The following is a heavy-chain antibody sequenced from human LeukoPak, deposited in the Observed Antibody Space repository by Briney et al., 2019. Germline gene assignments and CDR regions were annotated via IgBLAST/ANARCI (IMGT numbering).Heavy chain of an antibody. CDR2: IKSKTDGGTT. Sequence: GGPLRLSCAASGFTFSNAWMSWVRQAPGKGLEWVGRIKSKTDGGTTDYAAPVKGRFTISRDDSKNTLYLQMNSLKTEDTAVYYCTTAGDYDILTGYFPIDYWGQGTLVTVSS. J-gene: IGHJ4*02. V-gene: IGHV3-15*01. CDR1: GFTFSNAW. D-gene: IGHD3-9*01. CDR3: TTAGDYDILTGYFPIDY.